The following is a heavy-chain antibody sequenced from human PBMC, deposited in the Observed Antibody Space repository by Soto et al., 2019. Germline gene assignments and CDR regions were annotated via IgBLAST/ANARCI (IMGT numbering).Heavy chain of an antibody. CDR1: GFMFKSYV. CDR2: TSYDGNNK. Sequence: QLQLVESGGGLVQPETSLRLSCTATGFMFKSYVMHWVRQPPGKGLEWVALTSYDGNNKYYGESVKGRFTASRDNSKNTQPLQIDSLRPEDTAVYYCARWGTAGGFDLWCQGTRVSVSS. V-gene: IGHV3-30*19. CDR3: ARWGTAGGFDL. D-gene: IGHD3-16*01. J-gene: IGHJ4*02.